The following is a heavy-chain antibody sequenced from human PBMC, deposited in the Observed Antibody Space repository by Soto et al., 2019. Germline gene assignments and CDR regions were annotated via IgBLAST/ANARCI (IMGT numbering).Heavy chain of an antibody. CDR2: VNTYKGNT. D-gene: IGHD1-7*01. CDR1: GYSFTDYG. J-gene: IGHJ4*02. Sequence: QVQLVQSGAEVKKPGASVKVSCKASGYSFTDYGFTWVRQAPGQGLEWMGWVNTYKGNTNYAQKFQGRVTMTTDTSTSTAYMELRGLRSDDTALYYCARERGNYMYFDYWGQGTLVIASS. V-gene: IGHV1-18*01. CDR3: ARERGNYMYFDY.